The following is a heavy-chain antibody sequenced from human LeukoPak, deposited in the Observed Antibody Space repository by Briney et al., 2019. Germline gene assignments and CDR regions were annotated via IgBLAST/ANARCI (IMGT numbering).Heavy chain of an antibody. V-gene: IGHV4-59*08. CDR1: GGSISSYY. D-gene: IGHD3-22*01. Sequence: SETLSLTCTVSGGSISSYYWSWIRQPPGKGLEWIGCIYYSGSTNYNPSLKSRVTISVDTSKNQFSLKLSSVTAADTAVYYCARHSYSYYYDSSGHDNWFDPWGQGTLVTVSS. CDR2: IYYSGST. J-gene: IGHJ5*02. CDR3: ARHSYSYYYDSSGHDNWFDP.